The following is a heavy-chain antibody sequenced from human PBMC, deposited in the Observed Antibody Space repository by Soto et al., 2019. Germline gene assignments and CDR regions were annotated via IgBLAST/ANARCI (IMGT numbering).Heavy chain of an antibody. CDR1: GFTFDDYA. D-gene: IGHD6-6*01. Sequence: ESGGGLVQPGRSLRLSCAASGFTFDDYAMHWVRQAPGKGLEWVSGISWNSGSIGYADSVKGRFTISRDNAKNSLYLQMNSLRAEDTALYYCAKGISSSSIGDAFDIWGQGTMVTVSS. V-gene: IGHV3-9*01. CDR2: ISWNSGSI. CDR3: AKGISSSSIGDAFDI. J-gene: IGHJ3*02.